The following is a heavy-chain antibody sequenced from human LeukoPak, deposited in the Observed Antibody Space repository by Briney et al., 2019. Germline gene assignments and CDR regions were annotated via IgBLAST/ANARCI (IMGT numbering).Heavy chain of an antibody. J-gene: IGHJ5*02. CDR3: ARSFAVFPRRWFDP. V-gene: IGHV4-34*01. D-gene: IGHD2-8*01. Sequence: SETLSLTCAVYGGSFSGYYWSWIRQPPGKGLEWIGEINHSGSTNYNPSLKSRVTISVDTSMNQFSLKLSSVTAADTAVYYCARSFAVFPRRWFDPWGQGTLVTVSS. CDR2: INHSGST. CDR1: GGSFSGYY.